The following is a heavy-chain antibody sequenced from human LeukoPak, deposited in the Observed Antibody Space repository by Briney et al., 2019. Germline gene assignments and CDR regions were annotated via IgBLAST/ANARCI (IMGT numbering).Heavy chain of an antibody. J-gene: IGHJ3*02. CDR2: IYYSGST. CDR3: ARDRRYDILTGYPAHDAFDI. D-gene: IGHD3-9*01. CDR1: GGSISSSSYY. Sequence: SETLSLTCTVSGGSISSSSYYWGWIRQPPGKGLEWIGSIYYSGSTYYIPSLKSRVTISVDTPKNQFSLKLSSVTAADTAVYYCARDRRYDILTGYPAHDAFDIWGQGTMVTVSS. V-gene: IGHV4-39*07.